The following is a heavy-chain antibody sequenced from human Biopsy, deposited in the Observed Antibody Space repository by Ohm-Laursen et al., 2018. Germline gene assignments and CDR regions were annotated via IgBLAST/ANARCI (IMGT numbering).Heavy chain of an antibody. CDR1: GYNFPTHY. V-gene: IGHV1-46*01. CDR3: ARGEGSSWFDP. J-gene: IGHJ5*02. Sequence: ASVTVSCKASGYNFPTHYMHWVRQAPGQGLEWMAMINPRSGSTFYAQKFQDRVTMTRDTSTSTVYMELSSLRSEDTAVYFCARGEGSSWFDPWGHGTLVTVSS. D-gene: IGHD1-26*01. CDR2: INPRSGST.